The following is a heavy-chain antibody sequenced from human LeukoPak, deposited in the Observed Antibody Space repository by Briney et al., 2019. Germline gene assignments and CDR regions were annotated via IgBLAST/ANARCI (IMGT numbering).Heavy chain of an antibody. CDR1: GFTFSSYS. CDR2: ISSSSSYI. CDR3: ARDLGSSYSSGIDY. Sequence: PGGSLRLSCAASGFTFSSYSMNWVRQAPGKGLEWVSSISSSSSYIYYADSVEGRFTISRDNAKNSLYLQMNSLRAEDTAVYYCARDLGSSYSSGIDYWGQGTLVTVSS. D-gene: IGHD2-15*01. V-gene: IGHV3-21*01. J-gene: IGHJ4*02.